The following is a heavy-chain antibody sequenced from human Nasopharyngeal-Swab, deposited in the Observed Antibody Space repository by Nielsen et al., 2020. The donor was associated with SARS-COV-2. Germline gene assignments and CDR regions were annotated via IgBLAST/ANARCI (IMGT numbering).Heavy chain of an antibody. J-gene: IGHJ4*02. CDR2: IKQSGSGQ. CDR1: GFTFSSYW. CDR3: AKLTDYGDYYFDY. D-gene: IGHD4-17*01. Sequence: GESLKISCAASGFTFSSYWMSWVRQAPGKGLEWVAHIKQSGSGQYYVDSVKGRFTISRDNAKNSLSLQMNSLRAEDTALYYCAKLTDYGDYYFDYWGQGTLVTVSS. V-gene: IGHV3-7*03.